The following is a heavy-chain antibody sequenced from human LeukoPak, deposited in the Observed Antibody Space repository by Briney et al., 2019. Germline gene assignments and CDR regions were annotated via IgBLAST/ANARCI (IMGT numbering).Heavy chain of an antibody. CDR2: MNSNSGNT. CDR1: GFTFTSYD. V-gene: IGHV1-8*01. D-gene: IGHD2-2*01. CDR3: ARGRRYCSSTSCYLSFDY. Sequence: ASVKVSCKASGFTFTSYDINWVRQATGQGLEWMGWMNSNSGNTGYAQKFQGRVTMTRNTSISTAYMELSSLRSEDTAVYYCARGRRYCSSTSCYLSFDYWGQGTLVTVSS. J-gene: IGHJ4*02.